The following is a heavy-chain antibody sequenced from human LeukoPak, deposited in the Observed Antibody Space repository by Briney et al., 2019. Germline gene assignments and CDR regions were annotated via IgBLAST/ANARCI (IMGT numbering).Heavy chain of an antibody. CDR3: ARGGFWSGYYNYYGMDV. V-gene: IGHV3-48*04. J-gene: IGHJ6*02. CDR2: ISSSGITI. CDR1: GFTFSYYS. Sequence: PGGSLRLSCAASGFTFSYYSMNWVRQAPGKGLECVSYISSSGITIYYADSVKGRFTISRDNAKNPLYLQMNSLRAEDTAVYFCARGGFWSGYYNYYGMDVWGQGTTLTVSS. D-gene: IGHD3-3*01.